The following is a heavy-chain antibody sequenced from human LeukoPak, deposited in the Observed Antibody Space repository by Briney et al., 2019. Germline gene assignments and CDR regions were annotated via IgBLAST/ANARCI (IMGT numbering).Heavy chain of an antibody. V-gene: IGHV3-21*01. CDR1: GFTFSSYS. Sequence: GGSLRLSCAASGFTFSSYSMNWVRQAPGKGLEWVSSISSSSSYIYYADSVKGRFTISRDNAKNSLYLQMNSLRAEDTAVYYCAREGYSSSWHSRGLLRSGMDVWGQGTTVTVSS. CDR2: ISSSSSYI. D-gene: IGHD6-13*01. J-gene: IGHJ6*02. CDR3: AREGYSSSWHSRGLLRSGMDV.